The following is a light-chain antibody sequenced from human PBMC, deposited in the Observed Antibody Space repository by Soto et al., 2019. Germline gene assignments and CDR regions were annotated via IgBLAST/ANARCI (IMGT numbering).Light chain of an antibody. V-gene: IGKV3-11*01. J-gene: IGKJ4*01. CDR2: DAS. CDR3: LQRSNWPLT. CDR1: QSVSSY. Sequence: EIVLTQSPATLSLSPGERATLSCRASQSVSSYLASYKQKPGQAPRLLIYDASNRATGIPARFSGSGSGTDFTLTISSLEPEDFAVYYCLQRSNWPLTFGGGTKVEIK.